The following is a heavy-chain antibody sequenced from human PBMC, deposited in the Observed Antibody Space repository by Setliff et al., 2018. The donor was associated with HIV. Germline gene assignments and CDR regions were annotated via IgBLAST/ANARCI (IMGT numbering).Heavy chain of an antibody. CDR2: IIPIFGTP. V-gene: IGHV1-69*13. CDR3: ARDLSISNPYYDILTGPGVY. J-gene: IGHJ4*02. D-gene: IGHD3-9*01. CDR1: AGTVSTYG. Sequence: SVKVSCKASAGTVSTYGISWVRQAPGQGLEWMGGIIPIFGTPNYAQKFKGRLTITADESTSTVYMELGSLRSEDTAVYYCARDLSISNPYYDILTGPGVYWGQGTLVTVSS.